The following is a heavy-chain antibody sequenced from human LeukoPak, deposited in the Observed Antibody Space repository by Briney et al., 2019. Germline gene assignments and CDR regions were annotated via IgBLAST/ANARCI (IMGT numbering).Heavy chain of an antibody. D-gene: IGHD5-12*01. CDR2: INPSGGST. V-gene: IGHV1-46*01. CDR3: ARGVDIVATITLSHDY. J-gene: IGHJ4*02. CDR1: GYTFTSYY. Sequence: ASVKVSCKASGYTFTSYYMHWVRQAPGQGLEWMGIINPSGGSTSYAQKFQGRVTMTRDTSTSTVYMELSSLRSEDTAVYYCARGVDIVATITLSHDYWGQGTLVTVSS.